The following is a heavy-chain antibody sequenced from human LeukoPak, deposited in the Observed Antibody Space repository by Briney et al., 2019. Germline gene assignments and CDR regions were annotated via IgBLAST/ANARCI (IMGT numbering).Heavy chain of an antibody. CDR1: GGSISSSSYY. CDR2: IYYSEIT. Sequence: PSETLSLTCTVSGGSISSSSYYWGWIRQPPGKGLQWIASIYYSEITYYNPSLKSRVTISVDTSKNQFSLNLSPVTAADTAVYYCARYLRGSHFDYWGQGTLVTVSS. CDR3: ARYLRGSHFDY. J-gene: IGHJ4*02. D-gene: IGHD1-26*01. V-gene: IGHV4-39*01.